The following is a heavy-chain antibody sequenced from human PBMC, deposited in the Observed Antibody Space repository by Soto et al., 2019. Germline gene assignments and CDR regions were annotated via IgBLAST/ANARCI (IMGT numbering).Heavy chain of an antibody. V-gene: IGHV3-30*18. CDR1: GFTFSSYA. D-gene: IGHD5-12*01. Sequence: ESGGGVVQPGRSLSLSCAASGFTFSSYAMHWVRQAPGKGLEWVAAMSIDGIEKFYVDTVEGRCTTSRDNTKSTLYVQMNTLRAENTAVYYCAKVGGSDGCEPIGSWGQGTLVTVSS. CDR3: AKVGGSDGCEPIGS. J-gene: IGHJ4*02. CDR2: MSIDGIEK.